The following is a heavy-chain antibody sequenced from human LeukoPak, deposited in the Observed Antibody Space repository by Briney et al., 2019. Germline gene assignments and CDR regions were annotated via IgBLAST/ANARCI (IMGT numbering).Heavy chain of an antibody. CDR3: ARLTVGASAYYYGMDV. CDR1: GYSFTSYW. D-gene: IGHD1-26*01. V-gene: IGHV5-10-1*01. Sequence: PGESLKISCKGSGYSFTSYWISWVRQMPGKGLEWRGRIDPSDSYTNYSPSFQGHVTISADKSISTAYLQWSSLKASDTAMYYCARLTVGASAYYYGMDVWGQGTTVTVSS. CDR2: IDPSDSYT. J-gene: IGHJ6*02.